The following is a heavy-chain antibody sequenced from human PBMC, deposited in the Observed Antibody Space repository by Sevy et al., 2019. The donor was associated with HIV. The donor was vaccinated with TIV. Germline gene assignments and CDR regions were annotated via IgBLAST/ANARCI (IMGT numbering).Heavy chain of an antibody. V-gene: IGHV3-30-3*01. D-gene: IGHD3-16*02. Sequence: RGSLRLSCAASAFTFSSYAMHWVRQAPGKGLEWVAVISYNDGSNKFYADSVKGRFTISRDNSKNTVYLQMNSLRPEDTALYYCARDPTRYRNSAGYLFDYWGQGTLVTVSS. CDR3: ARDPTRYRNSAGYLFDY. CDR1: AFTFSSYA. J-gene: IGHJ4*02. CDR2: ISYNDGSNK.